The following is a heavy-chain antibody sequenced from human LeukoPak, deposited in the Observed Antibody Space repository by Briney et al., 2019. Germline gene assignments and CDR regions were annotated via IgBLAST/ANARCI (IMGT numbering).Heavy chain of an antibody. D-gene: IGHD3-22*01. V-gene: IGHV3-23*01. J-gene: IGHJ4*02. CDR1: GFTFSSYA. CDR3: AKVGGGILMVIMRSSFDI. Sequence: PGGSLRLSCAASGFTFSSYAMSWVRQAPGKGLEWVSAISGSGGSTYYADSVKGRFTISRDNSKNTLYLQMNSLRAEDTAVYFCAKVGGGILMVIMRSSFDIWGQGTLVTGSS. CDR2: ISGSGGST.